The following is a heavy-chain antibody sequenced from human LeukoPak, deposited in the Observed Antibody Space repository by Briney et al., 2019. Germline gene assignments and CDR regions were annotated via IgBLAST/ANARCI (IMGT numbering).Heavy chain of an antibody. CDR2: ISGSGTGGRT. D-gene: IGHD1-26*01. Sequence: GGSLRLSCAASGFTFIAYAMSWVCQAPGKRLEWVSGISGSGTGGRTYYADSVKGRFTISRDNSKNTLYLQMNSLRAEDTAVYYCAKAGSIRFDYWGQGTLVTVSS. J-gene: IGHJ4*02. V-gene: IGHV3-23*01. CDR3: AKAGSIRFDY. CDR1: GFTFIAYA.